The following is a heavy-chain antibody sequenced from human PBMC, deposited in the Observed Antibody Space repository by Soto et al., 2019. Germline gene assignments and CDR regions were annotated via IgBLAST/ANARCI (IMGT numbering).Heavy chain of an antibody. D-gene: IGHD6-6*01. V-gene: IGHV4-34*01. CDR1: GGSFSGYY. Sequence: QVQLQQWGAGLLKPSETLSLTCAVYGGSFSGYYWSWIRQPPGKGLEWIGEINNSGSTNYNPSLKGRVTISVDTSKNQFSLKMSSVTAADTAVYYCARGPSTYSSSSDYYYYYMDVWGKGTTVTVSS. CDR2: INNSGST. J-gene: IGHJ6*03. CDR3: ARGPSTYSSSSDYYYYYMDV.